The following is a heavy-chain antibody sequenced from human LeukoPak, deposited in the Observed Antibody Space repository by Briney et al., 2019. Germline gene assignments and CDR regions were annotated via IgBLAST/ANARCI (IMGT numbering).Heavy chain of an antibody. CDR2: IYPGDSDT. CDR1: GYSFTSYW. V-gene: IGHV5-51*01. D-gene: IGHD5-12*01. CDR3: ARRLPRGYSGYDPYYFDY. Sequence: GESLKISCKGSGYSFTSYWIGWVRQMPGKGLEWMGIIYPGDSDTRHSPSFQGQVTISADKSISTAYLQWSSLKASDTAMYYCARRLPRGYSGYDPYYFDYWGQGTLATVSS. J-gene: IGHJ4*02.